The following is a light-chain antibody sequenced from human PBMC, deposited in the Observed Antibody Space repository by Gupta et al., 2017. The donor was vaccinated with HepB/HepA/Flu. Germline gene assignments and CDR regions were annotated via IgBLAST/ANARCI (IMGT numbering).Light chain of an antibody. J-gene: IGKJ5*01. CDR3: QQESSLPIT. CDR1: QGINKR. CDR2: SAS. Sequence: DIQMTQSPSSVSASVGDRVTITCRASQGINKRLAWYQQKPGEAPKLLIYSASSLESGVPSRFSGSGSGTDFTLTISSLQPEDFATYYCQQESSLPITFGQGTRMDIK. V-gene: IGKV1D-12*01.